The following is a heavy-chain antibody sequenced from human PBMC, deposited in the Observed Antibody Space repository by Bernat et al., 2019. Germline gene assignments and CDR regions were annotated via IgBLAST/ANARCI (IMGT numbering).Heavy chain of an antibody. J-gene: IGHJ4*02. V-gene: IGHV3-7*01. CDR3: ARLRSIAGYDY. D-gene: IGHD6-6*01. Sequence: EVQLVASGGGLVQPGGSLRLSCAVSGFTFTSYWMSWVRQAPGKGLEWVANIKQDGSEKDYGDSVKGRFTVSRDNAKNSLYLQMNSLRAEDTAVYYCARLRSIAGYDYWGQGTLVTVSS. CDR1: GFTFTSYW. CDR2: IKQDGSEK.